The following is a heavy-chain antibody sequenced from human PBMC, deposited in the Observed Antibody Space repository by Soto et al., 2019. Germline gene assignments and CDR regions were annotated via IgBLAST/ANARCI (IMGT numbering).Heavy chain of an antibody. CDR3: SKSRLPNVTSSFDN. CDR1: GFSFRDYS. J-gene: IGHJ4*02. CDR2: IDLSGTTT. Sequence: PGGSLRLSCAAYGFSFRDYSMNWVRQAPGKGLEWVAFIDLSGTTTYYRDSVTGRFTIFKDKSMNTVYLQLDRLTVEAAAVYYCSKSRLPNVTSSFDNCAQGALVTVFS. D-gene: IGHD4-4*01. V-gene: IGHV3-23*05.